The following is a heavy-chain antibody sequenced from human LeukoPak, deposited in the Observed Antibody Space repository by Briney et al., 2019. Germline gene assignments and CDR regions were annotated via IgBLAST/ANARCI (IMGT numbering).Heavy chain of an antibody. CDR1: GFTFSSYG. CDR2: IRYDGSNK. D-gene: IGHD2-8*01. V-gene: IGHV3-30*02. CDR3: ARTPSAGACVDY. Sequence: PGGSLRLSCAASGFTFSSYGMHWVRQAPGKGLEWVAFIRYDGSNKYYADSVKGRFTISRDNAKNSLYLQMNSLRAEGTAVYYCARTPSAGACVDYWGQGTLVTVSS. J-gene: IGHJ4*02.